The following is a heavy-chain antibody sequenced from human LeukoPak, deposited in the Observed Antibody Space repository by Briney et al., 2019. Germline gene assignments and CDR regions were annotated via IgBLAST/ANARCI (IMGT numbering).Heavy chain of an antibody. J-gene: IGHJ4*02. CDR1: GYPFSSYS. Sequence: GGSLRLSCVASGYPFSSYSMNWIRQAPGKGLEWVSYISVSGGVRSCADSVKGRFTISRDDARNSLYLQMNSLKDEDTAVYYCARDRGYFYDQLDYWGQGTLVTVSS. D-gene: IGHD2/OR15-2a*01. CDR3: ARDRGYFYDQLDY. V-gene: IGHV3-48*02. CDR2: ISVSGGVR.